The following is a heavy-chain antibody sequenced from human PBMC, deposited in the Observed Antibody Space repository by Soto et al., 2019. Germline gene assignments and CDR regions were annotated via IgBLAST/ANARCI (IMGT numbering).Heavy chain of an antibody. Sequence: SVKGSCKASGYTFTGSYMHWVRQAPGQGLEWMGWINPNSGGTNYSQKVQGRVTMTRDTSISTAYMELSRLRSDDTAVYYCARDYPQKNTYYNDSSGYYDYWGRGTLVTVSS. V-gene: IGHV1-2*02. J-gene: IGHJ4*02. CDR2: INPNSGGT. CDR3: ARDYPQKNTYYNDSSGYYDY. CDR1: GYTFTGSY. D-gene: IGHD3-22*01.